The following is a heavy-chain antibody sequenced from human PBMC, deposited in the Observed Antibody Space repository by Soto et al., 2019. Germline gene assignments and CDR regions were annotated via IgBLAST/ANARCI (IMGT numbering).Heavy chain of an antibody. Sequence: QLQLQESGPGLVKPSETLSLTCAVSGGSISSGSYYWGWIRQPPGKGPEWIGSIYYTGTTYYNPSLKSRVTISVDTSKNQFSLKLSSVTAADTAVYYCARRRGLAEPVDYWGQGTLVTVSS. CDR3: ARRRGLAEPVDY. CDR1: GGSISSGSYY. D-gene: IGHD6-13*01. CDR2: IYYTGTT. J-gene: IGHJ4*02. V-gene: IGHV4-39*01.